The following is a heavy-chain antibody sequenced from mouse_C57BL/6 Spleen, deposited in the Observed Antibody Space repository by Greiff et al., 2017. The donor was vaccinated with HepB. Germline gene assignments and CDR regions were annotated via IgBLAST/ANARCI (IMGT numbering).Heavy chain of an antibody. J-gene: IGHJ1*03. CDR1: GFTFSDYY. CDR2: INYDGSST. CDR3: ARGHYDYDGYFDV. D-gene: IGHD2-4*01. Sequence: EVKLVESEGGLVQPGRSMKLSCTASGFTFSDYYMAWVRQVPEKGLEWVANINYDGSSTYYLDSLKSRFIISRDNAKNILYLQMSSLKSEDTATYYCARGHYDYDGYFDVWGTGTTVTVSS. V-gene: IGHV5-16*01.